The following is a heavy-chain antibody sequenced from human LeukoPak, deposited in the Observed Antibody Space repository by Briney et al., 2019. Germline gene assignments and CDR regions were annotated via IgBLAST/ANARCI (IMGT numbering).Heavy chain of an antibody. V-gene: IGHV4-59*01. J-gene: IGHJ2*01. Sequence: SETLTLTCTVSGGSISSYYWSWIRQPPGKGLEWIGYIYYSGSTNYNPSLKSRVTIAVDPSNDQFSLKLSSVTAADTAVYYCARDGRRARYFDLWGRGTLVTVSS. CDR2: IYYSGST. CDR3: ARDGRRARYFDL. D-gene: IGHD1-14*01. CDR1: GGSISSYY.